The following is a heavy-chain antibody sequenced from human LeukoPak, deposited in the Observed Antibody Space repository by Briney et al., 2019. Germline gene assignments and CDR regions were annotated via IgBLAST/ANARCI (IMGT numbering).Heavy chain of an antibody. Sequence: GGSLRLSCAVSGFTFSSYWMNWVRQVPGKGLGWVSHINTFGTTATYADSVKGRFTISRDNANNTLYLQMNSLRVEDTAVYYCVRDNAYKFDYWGQGTLVTVSS. CDR2: INTFGTTA. D-gene: IGHD5-24*01. V-gene: IGHV3-74*01. J-gene: IGHJ4*02. CDR3: VRDNAYKFDY. CDR1: GFTFSSYW.